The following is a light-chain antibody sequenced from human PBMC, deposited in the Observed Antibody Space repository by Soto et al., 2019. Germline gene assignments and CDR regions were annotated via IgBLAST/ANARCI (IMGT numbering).Light chain of an antibody. CDR1: QTVRNNY. Sequence: GLKKSPGTLSVYQGERATLSCRVSQTVRNNYLAWYQQKPGQAPRLLIYDASSRATGIPDRFSGGGSGTDFTLTISSLEPEDFAVYYCQQFSIYPLTFGGGTKVDI. J-gene: IGKJ4*01. CDR3: QQFSIYPLT. V-gene: IGKV3-20*01. CDR2: DAS.